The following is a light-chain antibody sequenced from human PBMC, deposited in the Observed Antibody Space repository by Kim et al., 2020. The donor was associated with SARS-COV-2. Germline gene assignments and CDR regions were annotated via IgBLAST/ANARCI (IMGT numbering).Light chain of an antibody. V-gene: IGKV1-39*01. CDR1: LLISSH. CDR2: TAS. J-gene: IGKJ3*01. CDR3: PRNYITPFT. Sequence: ASLRNRVTITRRTTLLISSHLNSGQHKPGRTPNLLISTASTLQGAVPSRCSGGGSQTDFTLTISSLQPEDFATFFCPRNYITPFTVGPGTKVDIK.